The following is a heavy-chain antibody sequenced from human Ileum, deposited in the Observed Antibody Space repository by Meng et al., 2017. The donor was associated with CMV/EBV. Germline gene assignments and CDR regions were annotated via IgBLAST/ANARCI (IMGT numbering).Heavy chain of an antibody. D-gene: IGHD3-16*01. CDR3: AKDLRFVSYGMDV. J-gene: IGHJ6*02. V-gene: IGHV3-23*03. Sequence: GGSLRLSCAASGFTFSSYAMSWVRQAPGKGLEWVSVIYSGGSSTYYADSVKGRFTISRDNSKNTLYLQMNSLRAEDTAVYYCAKDLRFVSYGMDVWGQGTTVTVSS. CDR1: GFTFSSYA. CDR2: IYSGGSST.